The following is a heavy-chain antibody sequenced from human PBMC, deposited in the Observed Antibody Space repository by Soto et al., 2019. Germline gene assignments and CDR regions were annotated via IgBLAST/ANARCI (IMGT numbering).Heavy chain of an antibody. V-gene: IGHV4-30-4*01. Sequence: PSETLSLTCTVSGDSMNSGDYYWNWIRQSPGKGLEWIGHIYNGGNSYQNPSLKSRGTISVDTSKNEFSLRLSSVTAADTAVYYCARLNGYCVSTNCHGYYGMDVWGQGTTVTVSS. CDR3: ARLNGYCVSTNCHGYYGMDV. CDR1: GDSMNSGDYY. D-gene: IGHD2-2*03. J-gene: IGHJ6*02. CDR2: IYNGGNS.